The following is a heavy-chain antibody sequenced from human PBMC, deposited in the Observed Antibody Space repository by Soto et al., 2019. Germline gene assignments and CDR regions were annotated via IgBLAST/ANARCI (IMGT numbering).Heavy chain of an antibody. D-gene: IGHD3-16*02. CDR3: AKSRVFIGAIVTLLDS. CDR2: ISNNGDTA. CDR1: GFTFSSYA. J-gene: IGHJ4*02. V-gene: IGHV3-23*01. Sequence: EVHLLESGGGLVQPGGSLTLSCATSGFTFSSYAMVWVRQAAEKGLEWVASISNNGDTAYYADYVKGRFTISRGNSENTLYLQMNGLRADDTALYFCAKSRVFIGAIVTLLDSWGQGTQVTVYS.